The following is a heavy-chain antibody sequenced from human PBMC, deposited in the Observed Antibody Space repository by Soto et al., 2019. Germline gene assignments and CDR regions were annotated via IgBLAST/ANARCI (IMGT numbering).Heavy chain of an antibody. V-gene: IGHV1-18*01. Sequence: QVQLVQSGAEVKKPGASVKVSCKASGYTFTSYGISWVRQAPGQGLEWMGWISAYNGNTNYAQKLQGRVTMTTDTSTSTADMELRSLRSDDTAVYYCARADPYDFWSGYYYYYGMDVWGQGTTVTVSS. J-gene: IGHJ6*02. CDR1: GYTFTSYG. CDR3: ARADPYDFWSGYYYYYGMDV. D-gene: IGHD3-3*01. CDR2: ISAYNGNT.